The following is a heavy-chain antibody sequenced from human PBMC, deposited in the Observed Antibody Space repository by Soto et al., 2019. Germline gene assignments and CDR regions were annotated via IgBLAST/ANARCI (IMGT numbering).Heavy chain of an antibody. J-gene: IGHJ4*02. CDR1: GYTFTGYY. Sequence: ASVKGSCKASGYTFTGYYMHWVRQAPGQGLEWMGWINPNSGGTNYAQKFQGWVTMTRDTSISTAYMELSRLRPDDTAVYYCARAASGPWYFDYWGQGTLVTVSS. CDR2: INPNSGGT. V-gene: IGHV1-2*04. CDR3: ARAASGPWYFDY.